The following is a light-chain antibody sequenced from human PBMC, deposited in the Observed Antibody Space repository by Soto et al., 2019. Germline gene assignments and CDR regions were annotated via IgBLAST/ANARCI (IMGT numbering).Light chain of an antibody. J-gene: IGKJ1*01. V-gene: IGKV3-20*01. CDR2: GAS. CDR3: QQYGSSPRT. CDR1: QSVSSSY. Sequence: IVLTQSPATLSLSPGERATLSCRASQSVSSSYLAWYQQKPGQAPRLLIYGASSRATGIPDRFSGSGSGTDFTLTISRLEPEDIAVYYCQQYGSSPRTFGQGTKVDIK.